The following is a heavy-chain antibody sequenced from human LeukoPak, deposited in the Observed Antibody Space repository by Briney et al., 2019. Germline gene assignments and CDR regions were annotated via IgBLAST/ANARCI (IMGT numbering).Heavy chain of an antibody. D-gene: IGHD3/OR15-3a*01. J-gene: IGHJ4*02. CDR2: ISYDGSNK. V-gene: IGHV3-30*03. CDR3: ATSWTYPFDY. CDR1: GFTFSSYG. Sequence: GRSLRLSCAASGFTFSSYGMHWVRQAPGKGLEWVAVISYDGSNKYYADSVKGRFTISRDNSKNTLYLQMNSLRAEDTAVYYCATSWTYPFDYWGQGTLVTVSS.